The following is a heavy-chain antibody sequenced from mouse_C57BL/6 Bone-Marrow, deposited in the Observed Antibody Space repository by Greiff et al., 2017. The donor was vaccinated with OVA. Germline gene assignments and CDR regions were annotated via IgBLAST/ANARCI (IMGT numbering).Heavy chain of an antibody. CDR3: ARDYSNYLWFAY. D-gene: IGHD2-5*01. Sequence: EVKLQESGPGLVKPSQSLSLTCSVTGYSITSGYYWNWIRQFPGNKLEWMGYISYDGSNNYNPSLKNRISITRDTSKNQFFLKLNSVTTEDTATYYCARDYSNYLWFAYWGQGTLVTVSA. CDR2: ISYDGSN. V-gene: IGHV3-6*01. CDR1: GYSITSGYY. J-gene: IGHJ3*01.